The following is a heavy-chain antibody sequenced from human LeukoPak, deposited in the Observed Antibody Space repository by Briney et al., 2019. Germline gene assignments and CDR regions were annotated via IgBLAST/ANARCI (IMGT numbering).Heavy chain of an antibody. CDR1: GGTCISYA. V-gene: IGHV1-69*13. CDR3: ARVKSWGAMVHYYYYGMDV. D-gene: IGHD5-18*01. J-gene: IGHJ6*02. Sequence: ASVKVSCKASGGTCISYAISWVRQAPGQGLEWMGGIIPIFGTANYAQKFQGRVTITADESTSTAYMELSSLRSEDTAVYYCARVKSWGAMVHYYYYGMDVWGQGTTVTVSS. CDR2: IIPIFGTA.